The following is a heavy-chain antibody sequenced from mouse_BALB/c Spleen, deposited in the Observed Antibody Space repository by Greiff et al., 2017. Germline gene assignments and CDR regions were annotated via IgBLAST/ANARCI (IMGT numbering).Heavy chain of an antibody. CDR3: ARLDPPMDY. CDR1: GYTFTSYD. Sequence: VQLQQSGPELVKPGALVKISCKASGYTFTSYDINWVKQRPGQGLEWIGWLYPGDGSTKYNEKFKGKATPADKSSSTAYMQLSSLTSENSAVYFCARLDPPMDYWGQGTSVTVSS. V-gene: IGHV1S56*01. J-gene: IGHJ4*01. CDR2: LYPGDGST.